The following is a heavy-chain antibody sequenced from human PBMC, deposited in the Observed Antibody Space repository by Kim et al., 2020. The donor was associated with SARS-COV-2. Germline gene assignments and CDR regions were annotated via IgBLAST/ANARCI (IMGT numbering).Heavy chain of an antibody. CDR2: IWYDGSNK. J-gene: IGHJ5*02. V-gene: IGHV3-33*01. D-gene: IGHD6-13*01. CDR3: ARDPRGIAAAGSWFDP. CDR1: GFTFSSYG. Sequence: GGSLRLSCAASGFTFSSYGMHWVRQAPGKGLEWVAVIWYDGSNKYYADSVKGRFTISRDNSKNTLYLQMNSLRAEDTAVYYCARDPRGIAAAGSWFDPWGQGTLVTVSS.